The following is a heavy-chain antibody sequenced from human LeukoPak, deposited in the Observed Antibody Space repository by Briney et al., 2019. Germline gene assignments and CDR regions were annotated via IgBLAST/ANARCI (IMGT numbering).Heavy chain of an antibody. CDR2: INHSGST. V-gene: IGHV4-34*01. Sequence: TSETLSLTCAVYGGSFSGYYWSWIRQPPGKGLEWIGEINHSGSTNYNPSLKSRVTISVDTSKNQFSLKLSSVTAADTAVYYCARGGLEWLFYNWFDPWGQGTLVTVSS. J-gene: IGHJ5*02. CDR1: GGSFSGYY. D-gene: IGHD3-3*01. CDR3: ARGGLEWLFYNWFDP.